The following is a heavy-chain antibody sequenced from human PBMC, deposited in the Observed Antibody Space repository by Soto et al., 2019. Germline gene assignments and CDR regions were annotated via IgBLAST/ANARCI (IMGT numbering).Heavy chain of an antibody. CDR3: ARDWEVVSGNGAFDM. V-gene: IGHV3-9*01. CDR1: GFSFDHYA. D-gene: IGHD6-19*01. J-gene: IGHJ3*02. Sequence: EQLVESGGGLVQPGRSLRLSCAASGFSFDHYAMHWVRQAPGKGLEWVSSVTWHSRIIGYADSVKGRFTISRDNAKNFLYLQMNGLRTEDTALYYCARDWEVVSGNGAFDMWGQGTMVTVSS. CDR2: VTWHSRII.